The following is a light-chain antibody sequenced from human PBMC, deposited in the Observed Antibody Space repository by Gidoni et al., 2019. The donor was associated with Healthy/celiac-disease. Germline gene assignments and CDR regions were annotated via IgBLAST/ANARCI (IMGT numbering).Light chain of an antibody. Sequence: SALTQPASVSGSPGHSITIACTGTSNDVGGYNYVSWYHKTPGKAPKLMIYEVSNRPSGVSNRFSGSKSGNTASLTISGLQAEDEADYYCSSYTSSSTYVFGTGTKVTVL. CDR1: SNDVGGYNY. CDR3: SSYTSSSTYV. CDR2: EVS. V-gene: IGLV2-14*01. J-gene: IGLJ1*01.